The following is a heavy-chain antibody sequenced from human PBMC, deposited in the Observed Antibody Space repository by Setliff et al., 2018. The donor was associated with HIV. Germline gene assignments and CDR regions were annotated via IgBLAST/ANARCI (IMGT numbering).Heavy chain of an antibody. CDR3: ARLLMPRGFSYGSYYYYGMDV. Sequence: GESLKISCKGSGYSFTTYWIGWVRQMPGKGLEWMGMIYPGDSDTRYSPSFQGQVTISADKSISTAYLQWSSLKASDTAMYYCARLLMPRGFSYGSYYYYGMDVWGQGTAVTVS. CDR2: IYPGDSDT. D-gene: IGHD5-18*01. V-gene: IGHV5-51*01. J-gene: IGHJ6*02. CDR1: GYSFTTYW.